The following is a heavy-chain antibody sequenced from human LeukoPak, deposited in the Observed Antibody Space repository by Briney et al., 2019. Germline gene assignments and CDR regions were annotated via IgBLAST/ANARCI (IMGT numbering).Heavy chain of an antibody. CDR2: ISGSGSST. CDR1: GFTFSSYA. V-gene: IGHV3-23*01. Sequence: GGSLRLSCAASGFTFSSYAMSWVRQAPGKGLEGVSAISGSGSSTYYADSVKGRFTISRDNSKNTLYLQMNSLRAEDTAVYYCAKEGQYGSGVDYWGQGTLVTVSS. CDR3: AKEGQYGSGVDY. J-gene: IGHJ4*02. D-gene: IGHD3-10*01.